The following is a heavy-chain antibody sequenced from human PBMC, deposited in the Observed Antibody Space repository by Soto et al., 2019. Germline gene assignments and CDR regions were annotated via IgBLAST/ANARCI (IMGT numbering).Heavy chain of an antibody. J-gene: IGHJ4*02. D-gene: IGHD6-6*01. CDR3: AREGQLGY. V-gene: IGHV1-18*01. CDR1: GYTFTNYG. CDR2: ISGYNGNT. Sequence: ASVKVSCKASGYTFTNYGFSWVRRAPGQGLEWMGWISGYNGNTNYAEGLQGRVTMTTDTSTSTAYMELKSLRYDDTAVYYCAREGQLGYWGQGTPVTVSS.